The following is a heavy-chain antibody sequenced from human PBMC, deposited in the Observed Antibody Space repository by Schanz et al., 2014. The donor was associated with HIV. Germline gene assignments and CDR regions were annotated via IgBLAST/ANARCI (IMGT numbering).Heavy chain of an antibody. CDR3: STSGYYPPDL. J-gene: IGHJ2*01. Sequence: QVQLVESGGGVVQPGRSLRLSCTASGFTFSSSGMHWVRQAPGKGLEWVAAMWYDESHKGYADSVKGRFTISRDNSKNTLYLEMNSLRPEDTAVYYCSTSGYYPPDLWGRGTLVTVSS. CDR1: GFTFSSSG. V-gene: IGHV3-33*01. CDR2: MWYDESHK. D-gene: IGHD3-3*01.